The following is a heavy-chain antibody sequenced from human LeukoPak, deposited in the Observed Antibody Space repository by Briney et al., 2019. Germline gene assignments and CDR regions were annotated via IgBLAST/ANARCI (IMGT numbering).Heavy chain of an antibody. CDR2: ITTSGTST. D-gene: IGHD1-26*01. Sequence: GGSLSLSCATSGFTFSSYEMNWVRQAPGKGLEWISYITTSGTSTYYADSVKGRFTISRDNGKTALSLQMNSLRAEDTAVYYCVVHSATSCYWGQGTLVTVSS. J-gene: IGHJ4*02. CDR3: VVHSATSCY. CDR1: GFTFSSYE. V-gene: IGHV3-48*03.